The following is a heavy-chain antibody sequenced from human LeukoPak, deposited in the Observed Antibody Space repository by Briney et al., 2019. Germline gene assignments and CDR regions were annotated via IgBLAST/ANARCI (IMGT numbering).Heavy chain of an antibody. CDR1: GYTFTGYY. CDR2: INPNSGGT. D-gene: IGHD6-19*01. CDR3: ARDLYSSGSFDY. V-gene: IGHV1-2*02. Sequence: ASVKVPCKASGYTFTGYYMHWVRQAPGQGLEWMGWINPNSGGTNYAQKFQGRVTMTRDTSISTAYMELSRLRSDDTAVYYCARDLYSSGSFDYWGQGTLVTVSS. J-gene: IGHJ4*02.